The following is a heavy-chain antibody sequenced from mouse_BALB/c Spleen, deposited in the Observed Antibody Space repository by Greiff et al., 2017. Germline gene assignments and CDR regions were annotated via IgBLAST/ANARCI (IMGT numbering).Heavy chain of an antibody. V-gene: IGHV5-6-3*01. CDR1: GFTFSSYG. J-gene: IGHJ2*01. D-gene: IGHD1-1*01. Sequence: EVQRVESGGGLVQPGGSLKLSCAASGFTFSSYGMSWVRQTPDKRLELVATINSNGGSTYYPDSVKGRFTISRDNAKNTLYLQMSSLKSEDTAMYYCARDEATVYYFDYWGQGTTLTVSS. CDR2: INSNGGST. CDR3: ARDEATVYYFDY.